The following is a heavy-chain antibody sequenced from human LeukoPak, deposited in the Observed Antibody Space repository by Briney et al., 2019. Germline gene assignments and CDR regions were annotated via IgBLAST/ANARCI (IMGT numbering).Heavy chain of an antibody. Sequence: SETLSLTCTVSGGSISSGSYYWSWIRQPAGKGLERIGRIYTSGSTNYNPSLKSRVTISVDTSKNQFSLKLSSVTAADTAVYYCARDRVTADQYYYYYMDVWGKGTTVTISS. CDR3: ARDRVTADQYYYYYMDV. CDR1: GGSISSGSYY. J-gene: IGHJ6*03. V-gene: IGHV4-61*02. CDR2: IYTSGST. D-gene: IGHD2-21*02.